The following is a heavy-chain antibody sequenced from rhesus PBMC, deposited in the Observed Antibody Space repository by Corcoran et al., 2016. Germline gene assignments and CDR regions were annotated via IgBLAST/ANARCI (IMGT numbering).Heavy chain of an antibody. Sequence: QLQLQESGPGLVKPSETLSLTCAVSGGSISSSYWSLIRQAPGKGLEWIGYIYGSGSSTNYNPSLKSRVTLSVDTSKNQLALKLSSVTAADTAVYYCARGAVTIDYWGQGVLVTVSS. D-gene: IGHD4-23*01. CDR1: GGSISSSY. J-gene: IGHJ4*01. CDR3: ARGAVTIDY. V-gene: IGHV4-169*01. CDR2: IYGSGSST.